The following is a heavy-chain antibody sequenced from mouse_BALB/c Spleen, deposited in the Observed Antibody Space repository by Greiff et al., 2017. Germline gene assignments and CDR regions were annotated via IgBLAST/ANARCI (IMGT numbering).Heavy chain of an antibody. J-gene: IGHJ1*01. CDR3: TRRAYRYWYFDV. V-gene: IGHV1S81*02. CDR2: INPSNGGT. D-gene: IGHD2-14*01. CDR1: GYTFTSYY. Sequence: ESGAELVKPGASVKLSCKASGYTFTSYYMYWVKQRPGQGLEWIGEINPSNGGTNFNEKFKSKATLTVDKSSSTAYMQLSSLTSEDSAVYYCTRRAYRYWYFDVWGAGTTVTVSS.